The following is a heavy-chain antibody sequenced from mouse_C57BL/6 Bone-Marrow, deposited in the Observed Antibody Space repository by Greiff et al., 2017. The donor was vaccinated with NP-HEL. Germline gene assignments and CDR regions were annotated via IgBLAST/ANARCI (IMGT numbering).Heavy chain of an antibody. V-gene: IGHV1-63*01. J-gene: IGHJ3*01. CDR1: GYTFTNYW. CDR3: ARIDYDGAWFAY. CDR2: IYPGGGYT. Sequence: QVHVKQSGAELVRPGTSVKMSCKASGYTFTNYWIGWAKQRPGHGLEWIGDIYPGGGYTNYNEKFKGKATLTADKSSSTAFMQFSSLTSEDSAIYYCARIDYDGAWFAYWGQGTLVTVSA. D-gene: IGHD2-4*01.